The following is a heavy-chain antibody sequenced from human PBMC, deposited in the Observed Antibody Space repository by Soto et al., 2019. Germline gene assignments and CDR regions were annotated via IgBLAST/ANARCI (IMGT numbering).Heavy chain of an antibody. CDR2: IIPIFGTA. Sequence: QVQLVQSGAEVKKPGSSVKVSCKASGGTFSSYAISWVRQAPGQGLEWMGGIIPIFGTANYAQKFQGRVTITADESTSTAYMELSSLRSEDTALYYCAKWTDTVVEAALAGGAFDIWGQGTTVTVSS. CDR3: AKWTDTVVEAALAGGAFDI. J-gene: IGHJ3*02. CDR1: GGTFSSYA. V-gene: IGHV1-69*01. D-gene: IGHD2-2*01.